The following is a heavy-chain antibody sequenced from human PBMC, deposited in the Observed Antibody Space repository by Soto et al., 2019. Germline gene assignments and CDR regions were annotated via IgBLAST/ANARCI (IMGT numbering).Heavy chain of an antibody. CDR3: ARGGEFWSGYYYYYYGMDV. V-gene: IGHV1-46*01. J-gene: IGHJ6*02. Sequence: GASVKVSCKASGYTFTSYYMHWVRQAPGQGLEWMGIINPSGGSTSYAQKFQGRATMTRDTSTSTVYMELSSLRSEDTAVYYCARGGEFWSGYYYYYYGMDVWGQGTTVTVSS. CDR1: GYTFTSYY. CDR2: INPSGGST. D-gene: IGHD3-3*01.